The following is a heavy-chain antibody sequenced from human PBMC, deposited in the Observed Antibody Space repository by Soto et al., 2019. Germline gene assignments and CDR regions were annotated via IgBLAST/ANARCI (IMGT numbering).Heavy chain of an antibody. CDR2: ISGSGETI. V-gene: IGHV3-23*01. CDR3: AEHSRETVSCCGED. CDR1: GFTFNNYA. Sequence: EVQLLESGGGLVQPGGPLRLSCAASGFTFNNYAMSWFRQAPGWGLEWFSGISGSGETINYEDSVKGRFTVSRDNSKNTLYLQMKRLSDEATAVYYCAEHSRETVSCCGEDWGQGTLVTVSS. J-gene: IGHJ4*02. D-gene: IGHD2-21*01.